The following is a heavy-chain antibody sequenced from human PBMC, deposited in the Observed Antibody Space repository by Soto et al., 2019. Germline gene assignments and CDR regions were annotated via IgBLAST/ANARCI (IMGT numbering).Heavy chain of an antibody. CDR3: AKGRGGSGSLTPRVDF. CDR2: ISGGGDTT. D-gene: IGHD3-10*01. J-gene: IGHJ4*02. CDR1: GFTFNNYA. Sequence: EVQLLESGGGVVQPGGSLRLSCAASGFTFNNYAMTWVRQAPGKGLELVSAISGGGDTTSYADSVKGRFTVSRDGSKNTLYLQMSSLRAEDTALSYCAKGRGGSGSLTPRVDFWGQGTLVTVSS. V-gene: IGHV3-23*01.